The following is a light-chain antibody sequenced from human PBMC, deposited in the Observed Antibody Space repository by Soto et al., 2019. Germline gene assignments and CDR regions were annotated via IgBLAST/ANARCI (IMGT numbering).Light chain of an antibody. V-gene: IGKV1-5*01. CDR2: DAS. Sequence: DIQMTQSPPTLSASVGYRFTITCRASQPISSWLASYHQKPGKAPKLLIYDASNLESGVPSRFSGSGSGTAFTLTISSLQPEDFATYYCQKSYSTPLTFGGGTKVDIK. CDR3: QKSYSTPLT. J-gene: IGKJ4*01. CDR1: QPISSW.